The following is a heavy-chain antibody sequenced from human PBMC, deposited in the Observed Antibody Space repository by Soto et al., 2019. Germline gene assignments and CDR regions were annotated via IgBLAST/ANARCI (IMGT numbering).Heavy chain of an antibody. V-gene: IGHV4-31*03. D-gene: IGHD3-10*01. CDR1: GDSVSSRCYY. J-gene: IGHJ4*02. Sequence: QVQLQESGPGLVKPSQTLSLTCSVSGDSVSSRCYYWTWIRQHPGKGLEWIGYIYSSGGTYYNPFLKSRVTMSADTSKNQCSLSLSSVTAADTARYYCARSGKMTSNLDWGLGTLVTVSS. CDR3: ARSGKMTSNLD. CDR2: IYSSGGT.